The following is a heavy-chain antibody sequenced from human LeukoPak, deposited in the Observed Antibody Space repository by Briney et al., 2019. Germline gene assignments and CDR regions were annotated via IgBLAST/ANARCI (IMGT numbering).Heavy chain of an antibody. CDR3: AKGPLARGFDP. J-gene: IGHJ5*02. CDR1: GFTFSSYA. Sequence: GGSLRLSCAASGFTFSSYAMNWVRQAPGKGLEWVSGINGGGGSTYYADSVKGRFTISRDNSKNTLFLQMNSLRAEDTALYYCAKGPLARGFDPWGQGTLVTVSS. D-gene: IGHD3-3*02. CDR2: INGGGGST. V-gene: IGHV3-23*01.